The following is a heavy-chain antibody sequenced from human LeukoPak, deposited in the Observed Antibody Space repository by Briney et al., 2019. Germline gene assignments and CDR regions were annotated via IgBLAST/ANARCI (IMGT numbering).Heavy chain of an antibody. V-gene: IGHV1/OR15-3*02. CDR1: GYTFTDYF. Sequence: ASVKVSCKASGYTFTDYFMNWMRQAPGQRLEWMGWINAGNGNTKYSQKLQGRVTMTTDTSTSTAYMELRSLRSDDTAVYYCARDARVLRFLERFGAYWGQGTLVTVSS. D-gene: IGHD3-3*01. CDR3: ARDARVLRFLERFGAY. J-gene: IGHJ4*02. CDR2: INAGNGNT.